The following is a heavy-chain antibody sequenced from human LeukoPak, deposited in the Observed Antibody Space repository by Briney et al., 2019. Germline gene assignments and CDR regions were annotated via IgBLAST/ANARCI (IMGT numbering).Heavy chain of an antibody. Sequence: SQTLSLTCTVSGGSISSGGYYRSWIRQHPGKGLEWIGYIYYSGSTYYNPSLKSRVTISVDTSKNQFSLKLSSVTAADTAVYYCARDVSEDYYDSSGYYGGAFDIWGQGTMVTVSS. D-gene: IGHD3-22*01. CDR3: ARDVSEDYYDSSGYYGGAFDI. CDR1: GGSISSGGYY. V-gene: IGHV4-31*03. CDR2: IYYSGST. J-gene: IGHJ3*02.